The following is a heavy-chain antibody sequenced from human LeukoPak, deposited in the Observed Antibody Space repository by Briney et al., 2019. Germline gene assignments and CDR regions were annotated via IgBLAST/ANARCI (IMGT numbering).Heavy chain of an antibody. CDR1: VFTFSSYS. J-gene: IGHJ4*02. D-gene: IGHD1-26*01. Sequence: PGGSLRLSCAVSVFTFSSYSMNWVRQAPGKGLEWVSSISSSSRYIYYADSVKGRFTISRDNAKNSLYLQMNSLRAEDTAVYYCARAGLDSGSYFTDYWGQGTLVTASS. V-gene: IGHV3-21*01. CDR3: ARAGLDSGSYFTDY. CDR2: ISSSSRYI.